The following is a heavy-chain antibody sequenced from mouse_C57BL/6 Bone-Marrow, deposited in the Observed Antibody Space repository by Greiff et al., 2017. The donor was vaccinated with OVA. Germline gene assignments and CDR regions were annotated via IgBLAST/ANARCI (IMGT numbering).Heavy chain of an antibody. V-gene: IGHV1-81*01. CDR3: AREEDYYGSSPYYYAMDY. Sequence: QVQLQQSGAELARPGASVKLSCKASGYTFTSYGISWVKQRTGQGLEWIGEIYPRSGNTYYNEKFKGKATLTADKSSSTAYMELRSLTSEDSAVYFCAREEDYYGSSPYYYAMDYWGQGTSVTVSS. D-gene: IGHD1-1*01. CDR2: IYPRSGNT. J-gene: IGHJ4*01. CDR1: GYTFTSYG.